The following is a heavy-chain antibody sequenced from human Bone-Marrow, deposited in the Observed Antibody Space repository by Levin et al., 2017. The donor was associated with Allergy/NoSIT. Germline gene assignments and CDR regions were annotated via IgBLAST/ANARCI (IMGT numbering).Heavy chain of an antibody. CDR3: ATSFLIAARPPLDY. Sequence: GASVKVSCKASGYTFTSYGISWVRQAPGQGLEWMGWISAYNGNTNYAQKLQGRVTMTTDTSTSTAYMELRSLRSDDTAVYYCATSFLIAARPPLDYWGQGTLVTVSS. CDR1: GYTFTSYG. D-gene: IGHD6-6*01. V-gene: IGHV1-18*01. CDR2: ISAYNGNT. J-gene: IGHJ4*02.